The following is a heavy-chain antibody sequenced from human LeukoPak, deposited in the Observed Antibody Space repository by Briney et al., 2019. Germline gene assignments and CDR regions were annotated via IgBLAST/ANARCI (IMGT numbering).Heavy chain of an antibody. D-gene: IGHD3-22*01. CDR1: GYTFTSYG. J-gene: IGHJ3*02. CDR3: AKVRYSVHDSSGYYEPYPLDAFDI. CDR2: ISAYNGNT. V-gene: IGHV1-18*01. Sequence: ASVKVSCKASGYTFTSYGISWVRQAPGQGLEWMGWISAYNGNTNYAQKLQGRVTMTTDTSTSTAYMELRSLRSDDTAVYYCAKVRYSVHDSSGYYEPYPLDAFDIWGQGTMVTVSS.